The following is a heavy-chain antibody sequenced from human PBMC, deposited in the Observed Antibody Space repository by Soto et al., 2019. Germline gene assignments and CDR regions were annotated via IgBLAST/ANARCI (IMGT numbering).Heavy chain of an antibody. J-gene: IGHJ5*02. CDR2: ITYTGKT. V-gene: IGHV4-31*03. Sequence: QVQLQESGPGLVKPSQTRSLTCTVAGGYISSGGYYWSWIRQHPGKGPEWIGYITYTGKTNYNPSLKSRVIISVDTAKNQFSLKLSSVTAADTAVYFCAREGASWYRPDPWGQGTLVTVSS. CDR1: GGYISSGGYY. CDR3: AREGASWYRPDP. D-gene: IGHD6-13*01.